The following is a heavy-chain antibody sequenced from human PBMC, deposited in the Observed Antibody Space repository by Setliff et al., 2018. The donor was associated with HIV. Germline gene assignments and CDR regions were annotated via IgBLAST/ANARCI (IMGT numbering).Heavy chain of an antibody. V-gene: IGHV3-9*01. CDR3: GKGSSGWSNIDY. CDR1: GFSFGDHA. CDR2: ISWESDDT. Sequence: LRLSCAASGFSFGDHAMHWVRQSPGKGLEWVASISWESDDTGYADSVRDRFTISRDDARYSLYLQMNSVKIEDAAIYYCGKGSSGWSNIDYLGQGTLVTVSS. D-gene: IGHD6-19*01. J-gene: IGHJ4*02.